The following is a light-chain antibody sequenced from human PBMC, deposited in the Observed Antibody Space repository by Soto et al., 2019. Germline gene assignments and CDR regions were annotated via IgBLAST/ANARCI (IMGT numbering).Light chain of an antibody. V-gene: IGKV3-20*01. Sequence: EIVLTQSPGTLSLSPGERATLSCRASQSVSSSYLAWYQQKPGQAPRLLIYGASSRATGIPDRFSGSGSGTDFALTISRREPEDFAVYYCQQYGSSRGTFGQGTKVDI. CDR3: QQYGSSRGT. CDR1: QSVSSSY. J-gene: IGKJ1*01. CDR2: GAS.